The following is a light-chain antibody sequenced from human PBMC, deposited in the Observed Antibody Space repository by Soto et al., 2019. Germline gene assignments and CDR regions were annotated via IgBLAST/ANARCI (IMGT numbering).Light chain of an antibody. Sequence: DIQMTQSPSLVSASVGDRVTITCRASQGVTSGLAWYQQKPGKAPNLLIYGASNLQSGVPSRFSGSGSGTDFTLTISSLQPEDFATYYCQQSYSSPVYTFGQGTNLEIK. CDR2: GAS. V-gene: IGKV1-12*01. CDR3: QQSYSSPVYT. J-gene: IGKJ2*01. CDR1: QGVTSG.